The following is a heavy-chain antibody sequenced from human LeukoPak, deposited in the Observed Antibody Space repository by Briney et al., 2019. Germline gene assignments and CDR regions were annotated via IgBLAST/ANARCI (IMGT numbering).Heavy chain of an antibody. J-gene: IGHJ5*02. CDR3: ARGATIAAAGTGWFDP. V-gene: IGHV4-39*07. Sequence: SETLSLTCTVSGGSISSSSYYWGWIRQPPGKGLEWIGSIYYSGSTYYNPSLKSRVTISVDTSKNQFSLKLSSVTAADTAVYYCARGATIAAAGTGWFDPWGQGTLVTVSS. D-gene: IGHD6-13*01. CDR1: GGSISSSSYY. CDR2: IYYSGST.